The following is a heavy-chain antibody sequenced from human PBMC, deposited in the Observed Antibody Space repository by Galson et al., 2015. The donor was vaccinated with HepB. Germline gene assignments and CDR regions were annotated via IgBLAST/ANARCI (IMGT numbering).Heavy chain of an antibody. V-gene: IGHV1-69*13. CDR3: ARDADGGNSVWDY. D-gene: IGHD4-23*01. CDR1: GGTFSSYA. CDR2: IIPIFGTA. Sequence: SVKVSCKASGGTFSSYAISWVRQAPGQGLEWMGGIIPIFGTANYAQKFQGRVTITADESTSTAYMELSSLRSEDTAVYYCARDADGGNSVWDYWGQGTLVTVSS. J-gene: IGHJ4*02.